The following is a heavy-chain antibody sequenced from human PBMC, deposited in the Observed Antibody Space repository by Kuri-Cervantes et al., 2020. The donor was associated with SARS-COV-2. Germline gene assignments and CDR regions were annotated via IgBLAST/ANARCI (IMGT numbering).Heavy chain of an antibody. CDR3: ARGLGDPSSGYFDY. CDR2: IIPIFGTA. V-gene: IGHV1-69*05. CDR1: GGTFSSYA. D-gene: IGHD3-16*01. J-gene: IGHJ4*02. Sequence: SVKVSCKASGGTFSSYAISWVRQAPGQGLEWMGRIIPIFGTANYAQKFQGRVMITTDESTSTAYMELSSLRSEDTAVYYCARGLGDPSSGYFDYWGQGTLVTVSS.